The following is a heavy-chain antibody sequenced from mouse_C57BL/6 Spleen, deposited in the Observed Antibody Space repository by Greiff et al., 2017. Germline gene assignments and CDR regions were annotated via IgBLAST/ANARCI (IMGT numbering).Heavy chain of an antibody. CDR2: IYPGSGST. V-gene: IGHV1-55*01. CDR3: AREGKLGPWLAY. D-gene: IGHD4-1*01. Sequence: QVQLQQPGAELVKPGASVKMSCKASGYTFTSYWITWVKQRPGQGLEWIGDIYPGSGSTNYNEKFKSKATLTVDTSSSSAYMQLSSLTSEDSAVYCCAREGKLGPWLAYWGQGTLVTVSA. J-gene: IGHJ3*01. CDR1: GYTFTSYW.